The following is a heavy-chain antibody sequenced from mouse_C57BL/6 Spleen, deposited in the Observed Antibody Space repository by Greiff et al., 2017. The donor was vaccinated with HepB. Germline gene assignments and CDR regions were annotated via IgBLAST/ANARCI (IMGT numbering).Heavy chain of an antibody. CDR1: GFTFTDYY. D-gene: IGHD1-2*01. CDR3: ARAVSTARGDYFDY. V-gene: IGHV1-36*01. CDR2: VYPYNGGT. Sequence: DVKLVESGPVLVKPGPSVKISCKASGFTFTDYYMHWVKQSHGKSLEWIGLVYPYNGGTSYNQKFKGKATLTVDTSSSTAYMELNSLTSEDSAVYYCARAVSTARGDYFDYWGQGTTLTVSS. J-gene: IGHJ2*01.